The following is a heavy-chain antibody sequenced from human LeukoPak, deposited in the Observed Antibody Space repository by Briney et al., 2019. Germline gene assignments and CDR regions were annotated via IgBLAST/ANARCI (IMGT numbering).Heavy chain of an antibody. J-gene: IGHJ4*02. CDR1: GYSFNSYW. CDR2: TYPGDSDT. CDR3: ARAYYCGGGSCKLEY. Sequence: GESLKISCQGSGYSFNSYWIAWVRQMPGKGLEWMGITYPGDSDTRYSPSFRGQITISADKSINTAYLRWSSLKASDTAMYYYARAYYCGGGSCKLEYWGQGTLVTVSS. D-gene: IGHD2-15*01. V-gene: IGHV5-51*01.